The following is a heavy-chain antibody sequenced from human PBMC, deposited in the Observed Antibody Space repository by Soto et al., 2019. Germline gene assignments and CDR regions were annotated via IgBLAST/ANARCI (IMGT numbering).Heavy chain of an antibody. V-gene: IGHV1-69*13. J-gene: IGHJ4*02. D-gene: IGHD3-22*01. CDR2: IIPIFGTA. CDR3: ARDYCDSSGVFDY. CDR1: GGTFSSYA. Sequence: SVKVSCKASGGTFSSYAISWVRQAPGQGLEWMGGIIPIFGTANYAQKFQGRVTITADESTSTAYMELSSLRSEDTAVYYCARDYCDSSGVFDYWRQGTLVTVSS.